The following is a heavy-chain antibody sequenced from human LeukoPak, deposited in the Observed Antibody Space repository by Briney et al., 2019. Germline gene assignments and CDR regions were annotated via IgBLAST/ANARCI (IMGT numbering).Heavy chain of an antibody. D-gene: IGHD3-10*01. J-gene: IGHJ6*03. CDR1: GFTFDDYA. Sequence: GGSLRLSCAASGFTFDDYAMHWVRQAPGKGLEWVSGISWNSGSIGYADSVKGRFTISRDNAKNSLYLQMNGLRAEDTALYYCAKGYGSGSPYYMDVWGKGTTVTVSS. V-gene: IGHV3-9*01. CDR2: ISWNSGSI. CDR3: AKGYGSGSPYYMDV.